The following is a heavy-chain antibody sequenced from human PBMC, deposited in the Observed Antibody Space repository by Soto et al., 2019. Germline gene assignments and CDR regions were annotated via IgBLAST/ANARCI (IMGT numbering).Heavy chain of an antibody. CDR3: ARAGDDSGYSDY. Sequence: PSETLSFTCAVYGGSFSGYYWSWIRQPPGKGLEWIGEISHSGSTKYNPSLTSRVTISVDTSKNQFSLKLNSVTAADTAVYYCARAGDDSGYSDYWGQGTLVTVSS. CDR1: GGSFSGYY. CDR2: ISHSGST. V-gene: IGHV4-34*01. D-gene: IGHD3-22*01. J-gene: IGHJ4*02.